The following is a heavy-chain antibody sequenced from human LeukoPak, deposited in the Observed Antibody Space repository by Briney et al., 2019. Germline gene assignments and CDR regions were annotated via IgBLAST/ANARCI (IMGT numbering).Heavy chain of an antibody. CDR1: GDSISSSSYY. CDR3: ARDMEYPGAGFDL. D-gene: IGHD2/OR15-2a*01. Sequence: SQTLSLTCTVSGDSISSSSYYWGWIRQPPGKGLEWIGSIYFSGSTYYNPSLKSRVTISIDTSKNQFSLKLTSVTAADTAVYYCARDMEYPGAGFDLWGQGIPVTVSS. V-gene: IGHV4-39*07. CDR2: IYFSGST. J-gene: IGHJ4*02.